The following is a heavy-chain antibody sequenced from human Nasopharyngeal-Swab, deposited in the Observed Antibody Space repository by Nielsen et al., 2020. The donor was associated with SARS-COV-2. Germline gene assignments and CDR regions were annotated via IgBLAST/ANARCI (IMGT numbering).Heavy chain of an antibody. D-gene: IGHD1-26*01. V-gene: IGHV4-59*13. J-gene: IGHJ2*01. CDR2: VYFSGST. Sequence: SETLSLTCSVSGGSISGYYWSWIRQPPGKALEWIGYVYFSGSTNYNPSLKSRVTISVDTSKNQFSLKLTSVTAADTAVYYCARAANSGDWYFDLWGRGTLVTVSS. CDR1: GGSISGYY. CDR3: ARAANSGDWYFDL.